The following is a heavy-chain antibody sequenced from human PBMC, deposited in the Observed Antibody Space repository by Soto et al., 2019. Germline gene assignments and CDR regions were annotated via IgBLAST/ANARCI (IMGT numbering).Heavy chain of an antibody. CDR2: ISYYGSNK. CDR1: GFTFSSYG. D-gene: IGHD3-3*01. CDR3: AKVTAPEQTYYDFWSGYRGYYYYGMDV. J-gene: IGHJ6*02. V-gene: IGHV3-30*18. Sequence: WWSLRLSCASSGFTFSSYGMHWVRQAPGKGLERVAVISYYGSNKYYADSVKGRFTISRDNSKNTLYLQMNSLRAEDTAVYYCAKVTAPEQTYYDFWSGYRGYYYYGMDVWGQGTTVTVSS.